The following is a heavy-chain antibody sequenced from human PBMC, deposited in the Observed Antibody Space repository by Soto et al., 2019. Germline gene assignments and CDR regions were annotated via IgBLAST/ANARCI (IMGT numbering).Heavy chain of an antibody. CDR3: ARGFMITFGGVIVDAFDI. CDR2: ISSSGSTI. V-gene: IGHV3-11*01. CDR1: GFTFSDYY. D-gene: IGHD3-16*02. J-gene: IGHJ3*02. Sequence: GGSLRLSCAASGFTFSDYYMSWIRQAPGKGLEWVSYISSSGSTIYYADSVKGRFTISRDNAKNSLYLQMNSLRAEDTAVCYCARGFMITFGGVIVDAFDIWGQGTMVTVSS.